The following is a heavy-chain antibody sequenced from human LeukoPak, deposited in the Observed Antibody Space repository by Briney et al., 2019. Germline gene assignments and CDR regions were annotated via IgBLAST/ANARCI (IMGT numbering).Heavy chain of an antibody. CDR2: INAGNGNT. D-gene: IGHD4-17*01. J-gene: IGHJ4*02. V-gene: IGHV1-3*01. CDR3: ARERATTLDY. Sequence: XXLEWMGWINAGNGNTKYSQKFQGRVTITRDTSASTAYMELSSLRSEDTAVYYCARERATTLDYWGQGTLVTVSS.